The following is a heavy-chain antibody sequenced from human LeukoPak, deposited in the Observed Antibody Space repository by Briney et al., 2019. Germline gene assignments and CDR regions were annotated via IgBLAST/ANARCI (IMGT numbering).Heavy chain of an antibody. Sequence: PGGSLRLSCAASGFTFSSYWMSWVRQAPGKGLEWVANIKQDGSEKYYVDSVKGRFTISRDNAKNSLYLQMNSLRAEDTAVYYCARAHSSSSRGWDLYYYYYMDVWGKGTTVTVSS. J-gene: IGHJ6*03. D-gene: IGHD6-6*01. V-gene: IGHV3-7*01. CDR2: IKQDGSEK. CDR3: ARAHSSSSRGWDLYYYYYMDV. CDR1: GFTFSSYW.